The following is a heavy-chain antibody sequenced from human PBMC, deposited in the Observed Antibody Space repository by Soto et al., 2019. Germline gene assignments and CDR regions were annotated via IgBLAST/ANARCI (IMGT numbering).Heavy chain of an antibody. J-gene: IGHJ6*02. CDR2: ISAYNGNT. CDR3: ARDGALVENGYYFGMDV. CDR1: GYTFTSYG. D-gene: IGHD2-8*02. Sequence: QVQLVQSGAEVKKPGASVKVSCKASGYTFTSYGISWVRQAPGQGLEWMGWISAYNGNTNYAQKLQGRVTMTTDTSKSTAYMELRSLRSEDTAVYYWARDGALVENGYYFGMDVWGQGTTVTVSS. V-gene: IGHV1-18*01.